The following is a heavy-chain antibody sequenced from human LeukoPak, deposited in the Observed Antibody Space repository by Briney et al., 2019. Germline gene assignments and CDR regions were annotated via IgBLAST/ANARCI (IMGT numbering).Heavy chain of an antibody. V-gene: IGHV4-30-4*08. CDR2: IYYSGST. CDR1: GGSISSGDYY. J-gene: IGHJ2*01. CDR3: ARDPRGAIWDFDL. Sequence: SQTLSLTCTVSGGSISSGDYYWSWIRQPPGKCLEWIGYIYYSGSTYYNPSLKSRVTISVDTSKNQFSLKLSSETAADTAVYYCARDPRGAIWDFDLWGRGTLVTVSS. D-gene: IGHD2-2*01.